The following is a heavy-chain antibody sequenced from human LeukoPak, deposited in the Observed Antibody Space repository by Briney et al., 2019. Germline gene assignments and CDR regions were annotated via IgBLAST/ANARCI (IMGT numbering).Heavy chain of an antibody. Sequence: PSKTLSLTCTVSGGSISSGSYYWSWIRQPAGKGLEWIGRIYTSGSTNYNPSLKSRVTISVDTSKNQFSLKLSSVTAADTAVYYCARREQYYYGSGSYQPATVLDYWGQGTLVTVSS. CDR3: ARREQYYYGSGSYQPATVLDY. J-gene: IGHJ4*02. V-gene: IGHV4-61*02. D-gene: IGHD3-10*01. CDR2: IYTSGST. CDR1: GGSISSGSYY.